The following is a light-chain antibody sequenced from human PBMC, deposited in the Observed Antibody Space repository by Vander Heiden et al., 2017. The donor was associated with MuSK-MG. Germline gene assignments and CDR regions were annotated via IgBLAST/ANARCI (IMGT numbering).Light chain of an antibody. V-gene: IGKV1-39*01. J-gene: IGKJ1*01. Sequence: DIQMTQFPSSLSASVGDRVTITCRASQRISNYLNWYQQKPVKAPKLVIFAASSSQSGVPSRFSGGGSATDFTLTISSLQPEDFATYYCQQSYSNPPTFGQGTKVEIK. CDR2: AAS. CDR1: QRISNY. CDR3: QQSYSNPPT.